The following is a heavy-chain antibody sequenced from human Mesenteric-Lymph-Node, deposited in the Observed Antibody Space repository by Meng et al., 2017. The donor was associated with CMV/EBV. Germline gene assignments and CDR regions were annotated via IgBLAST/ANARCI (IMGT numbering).Heavy chain of an antibody. Sequence: GESLKISCAASGLTFSNYHMQWVRQAPGKGLEWVAYIRYDGNNKNYADSVKGRFTISRDNSKNTLYLQMNNLRPDDTAVYYCVRDHYGVDYWGQGTLVTVSS. J-gene: IGHJ4*02. V-gene: IGHV3-30*02. CDR3: VRDHYGVDY. CDR2: IRYDGNNK. CDR1: GLTFSNYH. D-gene: IGHD4-17*01.